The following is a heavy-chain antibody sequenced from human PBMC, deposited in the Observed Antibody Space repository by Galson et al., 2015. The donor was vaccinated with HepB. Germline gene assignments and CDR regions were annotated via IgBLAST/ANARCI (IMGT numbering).Heavy chain of an antibody. D-gene: IGHD5-12*01. V-gene: IGHV1-2*06. CDR1: GYIFTGYS. Sequence: SVKVSCKASGYIFTGYSMHWVRQAPGQGLEWVGRINPNTGGTNYAQKFQGRVIMTRDTSISTAYMELTSLRSDDTAVYYCMARGYSGYDDTSYMDVWGKGTTVTVSS. J-gene: IGHJ6*03. CDR2: INPNTGGT. CDR3: MARGYSGYDDTSYMDV.